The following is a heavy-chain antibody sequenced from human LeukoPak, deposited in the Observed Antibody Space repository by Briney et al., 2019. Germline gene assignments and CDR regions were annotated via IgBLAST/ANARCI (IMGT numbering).Heavy chain of an antibody. Sequence: ASVKVSCKASGYNFISYYMHWVRQAPGQGLEWMGIINPSGGSTSYAQKFRDRVTMTRDTSTSTVYMELSSLKSEDTAVYYCAREDVVLVDAVRYYYYGMDVWGQGTTVTVS. D-gene: IGHD2-8*01. CDR3: AREDVVLVDAVRYYYYGMDV. CDR1: GYNFISYY. CDR2: INPSGGST. J-gene: IGHJ6*02. V-gene: IGHV1-46*01.